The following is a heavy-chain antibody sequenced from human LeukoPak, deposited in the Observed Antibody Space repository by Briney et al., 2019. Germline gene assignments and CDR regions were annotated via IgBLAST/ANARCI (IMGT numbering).Heavy chain of an antibody. CDR2: INPSGGST. V-gene: IGHV1-46*01. J-gene: IGHJ4*02. CDR3: ARDQEGFDY. Sequence: GASVKVSCKASGYTLTSYYMHWVRQAPGQGLEWMGIINPSGGSTSYAQKFQGRVTVTRDTSTSTVHMELSGLRSEDTAVYYCARDQEGFDYWGQGTLVTVSS. CDR1: GYTLTSYY.